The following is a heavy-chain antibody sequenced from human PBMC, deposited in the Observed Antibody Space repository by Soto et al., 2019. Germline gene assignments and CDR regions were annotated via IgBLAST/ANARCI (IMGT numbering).Heavy chain of an antibody. CDR1: GYTFTSYY. CDR3: ARLLHVDYGVYWYFDL. CDR2: INPSGGST. Sequence: ASVKVSCKASGYTFTSYYMHWVRQAPGQGLEWMGIINPSGGSTSYAQKFQGRVTMTRDTSTSTVYMELSSLRSEDTAVYYCARLLHVDYGVYWYFDLWGRGALVTVSS. D-gene: IGHD4-17*01. J-gene: IGHJ2*01. V-gene: IGHV1-46*01.